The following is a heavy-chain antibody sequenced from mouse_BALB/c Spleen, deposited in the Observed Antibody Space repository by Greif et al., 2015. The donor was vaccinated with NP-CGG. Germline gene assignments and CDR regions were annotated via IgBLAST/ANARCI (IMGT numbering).Heavy chain of an antibody. V-gene: IGHV14-3*02. CDR1: GFYIKDTY. CDR2: IDPANGNT. Sequence: VTLQQSGEELVKPGASVKLTCTASGFYIKDTYMHWVKQRPEQRLEWIGRIDPANGNTTYDPKFQGRATITADPSSNTARLQGRWPTSEDTDGEYSASWDWYFDVWGAGTKVTVPA. D-gene: IGHD4-1*01. J-gene: IGHJ1*01. CDR3: ASWDWYFDV.